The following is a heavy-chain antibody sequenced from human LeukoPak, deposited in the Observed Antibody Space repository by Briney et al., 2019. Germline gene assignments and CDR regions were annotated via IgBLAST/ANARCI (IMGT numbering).Heavy chain of an antibody. J-gene: IGHJ4*02. Sequence: GGSLRLSCAASGFTFSSYGMHWVRQAPGRGLEWVAFIRSDGNNKYYADSVQGRFTNSRDNSRNTLFLQMTSLRAEDTAVYYCARGQYYNILTGFRSRFLGFDSWGQGTLVIVSS. CDR3: ARGQYYNILTGFRSRFLGFDS. V-gene: IGHV3-30*02. CDR2: IRSDGNNK. D-gene: IGHD3-9*01. CDR1: GFTFSSYG.